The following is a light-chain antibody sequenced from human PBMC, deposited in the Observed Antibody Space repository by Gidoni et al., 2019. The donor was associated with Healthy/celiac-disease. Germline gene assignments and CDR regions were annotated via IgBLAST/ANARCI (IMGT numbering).Light chain of an antibody. CDR2: WAS. CDR1: QSVLYSSNHKNY. Sequence: DIVMTQSPDSLAVSLGERATINCQSSQSVLYSSNHKNYLAWYQQKPGQPPKLLIYWASTRESGVPYRFSGSGSGTDFTLTISSLQAEDVAVYYCQQYYSTPQAFXGXTKVEIK. CDR3: QQYYSTPQA. J-gene: IGKJ4*01. V-gene: IGKV4-1*01.